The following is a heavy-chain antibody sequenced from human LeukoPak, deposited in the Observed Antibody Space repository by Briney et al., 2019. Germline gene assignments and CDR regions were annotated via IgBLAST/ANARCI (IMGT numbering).Heavy chain of an antibody. CDR2: LYHTGRT. J-gene: IGHJ4*02. D-gene: IGHD6-19*01. V-gene: IGHV4-38-2*02. CDR3: VRGHRLVSPSPSFDY. Sequence: PSETLSLTCSVSGSPISSGHYWGWIRQPPGKGLEWIGSLYHTGRTSYNPSLKSRVTLAVDTSEKPFSLTMTSLTAADTAVYYCVRGHRLVSPSPSFDYWGPGALVGVSS. CDR1: GSPISSGHY.